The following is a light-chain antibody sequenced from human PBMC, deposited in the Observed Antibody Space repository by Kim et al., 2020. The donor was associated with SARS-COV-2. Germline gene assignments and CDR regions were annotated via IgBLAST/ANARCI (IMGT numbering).Light chain of an antibody. Sequence: QRGRASPACGASQGVSRNFACYQQKPGQAPWLLIYGASARDTGIPDRFSGSGSGPEFTLTISSLQSKDFAVYYCQQYNIWPPYTFGQGTKLEI. CDR2: GAS. J-gene: IGKJ2*01. CDR3: QQYNIWPPYT. V-gene: IGKV3-15*01. CDR1: QGVSRN.